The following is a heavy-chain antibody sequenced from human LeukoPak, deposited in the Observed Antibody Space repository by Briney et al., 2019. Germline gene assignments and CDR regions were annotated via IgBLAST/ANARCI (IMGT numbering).Heavy chain of an antibody. D-gene: IGHD6-13*01. CDR1: GFTFSSYG. CDR3: AKDSKSWAFDY. J-gene: IGHJ4*02. V-gene: IGHV3-30*02. CDR2: IVYDGSIK. Sequence: AGGSLRLSCAASGFTFSSYGIHWVRQAPGKGLEWMALIVYDGSIKNYADSVKGRFTISRDNSKNTLYLQMNSLRAEDTAMYYCAKDSKSWAFDYWGQGTLVTVSS.